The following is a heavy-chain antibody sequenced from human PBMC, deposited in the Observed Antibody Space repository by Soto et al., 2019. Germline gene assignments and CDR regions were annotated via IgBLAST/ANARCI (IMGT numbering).Heavy chain of an antibody. D-gene: IGHD1-26*01. CDR2: ISYDGSNK. CDR1: GFTFSSYA. J-gene: IGHJ4*02. Sequence: QVQLVESGGGVVQPGRSLRLSCAASGFTFSSYAMHWVRQAPGKGLEWVAVISYDGSNKYYADSVKGRFTISRDNSKNTLYLQMNSLRAEDTAVYYCARSGSYWGGFDYWGQGPLVTVSS. CDR3: ARSGSYWGGFDY. V-gene: IGHV3-30-3*01.